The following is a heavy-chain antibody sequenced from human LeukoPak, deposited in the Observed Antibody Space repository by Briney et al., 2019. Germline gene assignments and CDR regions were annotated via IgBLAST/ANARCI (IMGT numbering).Heavy chain of an antibody. D-gene: IGHD4-17*01. V-gene: IGHV3-21*01. CDR3: TRGSYGDYEY. Sequence: GGSLRLSCAASGFTFSSYGMNWVRQAPGKGLEWVSSIDPSTYIYYADSVKGRFTISRDNAQNSLYLQMNSLRAEDTAVYYCTRGSYGDYEYWGQGTLVTVSS. J-gene: IGHJ4*02. CDR2: IDPSTYI. CDR1: GFTFSSYG.